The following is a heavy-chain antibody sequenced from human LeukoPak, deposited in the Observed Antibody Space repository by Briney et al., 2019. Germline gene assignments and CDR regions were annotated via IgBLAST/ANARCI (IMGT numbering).Heavy chain of an antibody. J-gene: IGHJ5*02. CDR3: AKDGRGVVTNWFDP. CDR1: GFTFSSYA. V-gene: IGHV3-23*01. CDR2: ISGSGGST. D-gene: IGHD3-3*01. Sequence: PGGSLRLSCAASGFTFSSYAMSWVRQAPGKGLEWVSAISGSGGSTYYADSVKGRFTISRDNSKNTLYLQMNSLRAKDTAVYYCAKDGRGVVTNWFDPWAREPWSPSPQ.